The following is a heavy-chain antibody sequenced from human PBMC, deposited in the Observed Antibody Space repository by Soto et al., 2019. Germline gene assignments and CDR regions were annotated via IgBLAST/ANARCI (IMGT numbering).Heavy chain of an antibody. D-gene: IGHD3-22*01. CDR1: GFTFSSYG. J-gene: IGHJ5*02. CDR2: IWYDGSNK. CDR3: ARDSVDSSGFINWFDP. V-gene: IGHV3-33*01. Sequence: PGGSLRLSCAASGFTFSSYGMHWVRQAPGKGLEWVAVIWYDGSNKYYADSVKGRFTISRDNSKNTLYLQMNSLRAEDTAVYYCARDSVDSSGFINWFDPWGQGTLVTVSS.